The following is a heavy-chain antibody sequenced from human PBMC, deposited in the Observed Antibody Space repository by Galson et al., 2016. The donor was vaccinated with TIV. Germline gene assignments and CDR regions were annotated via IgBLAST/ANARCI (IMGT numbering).Heavy chain of an antibody. J-gene: IGHJ3*01. CDR2: INPGGGST. CDR3: ARVRSCGGDCYVFDR. Sequence: SVKVSCKASGYTFIDYYLHWVRQAPGQGLEWMAMINPGGGSTVYAQSFRDRVTVTRDTSASTIHMELRSLTSEDTAVYYCARVRSCGGDCYVFDRWGQGTVVTVSS. CDR1: GYTFIDYY. D-gene: IGHD2-21*01. V-gene: IGHV1-46*01.